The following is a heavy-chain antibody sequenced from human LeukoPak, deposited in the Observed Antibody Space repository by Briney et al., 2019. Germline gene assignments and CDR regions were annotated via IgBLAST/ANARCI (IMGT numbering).Heavy chain of an antibody. CDR1: GGSISSYY. D-gene: IGHD4-23*01. CDR3: ARLHYGGNYGYYYYYMDV. CDR2: IYYSGST. V-gene: IGHV4-59*08. Sequence: SETLSLTCTVSGGSISSYYWNWIRQPPGKGLEWIGYIYYSGSTNYNPSLKSRVTISVDTSKNQFSLKLSSVTAADTAVYYCARLHYGGNYGYYYYYMDVWGKGTTVTISS. J-gene: IGHJ6*03.